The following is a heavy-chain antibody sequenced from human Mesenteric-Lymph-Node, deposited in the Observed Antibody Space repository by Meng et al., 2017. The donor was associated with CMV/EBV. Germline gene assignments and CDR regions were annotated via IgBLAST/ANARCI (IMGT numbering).Heavy chain of an antibody. V-gene: IGHV3-30*04. J-gene: IGHJ4*02. Sequence: GSLRLSCAASGFTFSRYSMHWVRQAPGKGLEWVAVIGHDGSYEYYADSVKGRFTISRDQSKNTLYLQMNSLRAEDTAVYYCARAGYGSGSYYLYLFDYWGQGTLVTVSS. D-gene: IGHD3-10*01. CDR2: IGHDGSYE. CDR3: ARAGYGSGSYYLYLFDY. CDR1: GFTFSRYS.